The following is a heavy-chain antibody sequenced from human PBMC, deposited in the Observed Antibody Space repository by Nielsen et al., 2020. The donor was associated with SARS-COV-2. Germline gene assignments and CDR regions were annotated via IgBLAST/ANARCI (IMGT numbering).Heavy chain of an antibody. V-gene: IGHV3-23*01. Sequence: ESLMIPCAASGFTLSSYAMSWVRQAPGPGLEWVSAISGSGGSTYYADSVKGRFTISRDNSKNTLYLQMNSLRAEDKAVYYCAKDGYNYDYFDYWGQGTLVTVSS. CDR1: GFTLSSYA. D-gene: IGHD5-24*01. CDR2: ISGSGGST. J-gene: IGHJ4*02. CDR3: AKDGYNYDYFDY.